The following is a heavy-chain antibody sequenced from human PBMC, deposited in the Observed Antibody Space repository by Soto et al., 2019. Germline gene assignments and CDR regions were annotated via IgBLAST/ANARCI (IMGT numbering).Heavy chain of an antibody. CDR3: ARIGVTRRGAFDY. CDR1: GGSISSYY. V-gene: IGHV4-59*01. D-gene: IGHD3-3*01. Sequence: SETLSLTCTVSGGSISSYYWSWIRQPPGKGLEWIGYIYYSGSTNYNPSLKSRVTISVDTSKNQFSLKLSSVTAADTAVYYCARIGVTRRGAFDYWGQGTLVTVS. CDR2: IYYSGST. J-gene: IGHJ4*02.